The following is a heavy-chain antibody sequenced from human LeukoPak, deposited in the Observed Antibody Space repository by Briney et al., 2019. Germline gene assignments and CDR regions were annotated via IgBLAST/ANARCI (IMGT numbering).Heavy chain of an antibody. J-gene: IGHJ4*02. V-gene: IGHV3-74*01. D-gene: IGHD1-26*01. CDR3: ARDGRSGNFDK. CDR1: GFTFSGYW. Sequence: PGGSLRLSCAASGFTFSGYWMHWVRQAPGKGLAWVSVIRSDGSITTYADSVKGRFTISRDTPKDTLYLQMDSLRAEDTAVYYCARDGRSGNFDKWGQGTLVSVSS. CDR2: IRSDGSIT.